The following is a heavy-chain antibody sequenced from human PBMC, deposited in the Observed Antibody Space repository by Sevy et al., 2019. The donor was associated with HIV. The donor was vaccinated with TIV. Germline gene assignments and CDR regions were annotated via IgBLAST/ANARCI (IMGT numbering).Heavy chain of an antibody. CDR2: INPNSGGT. D-gene: IGHD1-26*01. CDR1: GYTFTDYY. CDR3: ARDPGGASHFDF. J-gene: IGHJ4*02. V-gene: IGHV1-2*02. Sequence: ASVKVSGKASGYTFTDYYMHWVRQAPGQGLEWMGWINPNSGGTNYAQTFQGRVTMTRDTSISTAYMELSRLTSDDTAVYYCARDPGGASHFDFWGQGTLVTVSS.